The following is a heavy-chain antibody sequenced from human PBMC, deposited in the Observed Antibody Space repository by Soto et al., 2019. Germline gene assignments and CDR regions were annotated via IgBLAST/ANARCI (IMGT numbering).Heavy chain of an antibody. Sequence: ASVKVSCKASGYTFTSYGINWVRQAPGQGLEWMGWISAYNGNTNYAQKLQGRVTMTTDTSTSTAYMELRSLRSDDTAVYYCAREYQLPWAGNWFDPWGQGTLVTVSS. V-gene: IGHV1-18*01. D-gene: IGHD2-2*01. CDR1: GYTFTSYG. J-gene: IGHJ5*02. CDR3: AREYQLPWAGNWFDP. CDR2: ISAYNGNT.